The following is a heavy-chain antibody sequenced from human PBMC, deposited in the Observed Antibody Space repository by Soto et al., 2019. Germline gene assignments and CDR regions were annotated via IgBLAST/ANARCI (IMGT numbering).Heavy chain of an antibody. CDR1: GGTFSSYT. J-gene: IGHJ6*02. CDR2: IIPIFGTA. CDR3: ARVTTVTTTGLGWGYYGMDV. Sequence: SVKVSCKASGGTFSSYTISWVRQAPGQGLEWMGGIIPIFGTANYAQKFQGRVTITADESTSTAYMELSSLRSEDTAVYYCARVTTVTTTGLGWGYYGMDVWGQGTTVTVSS. D-gene: IGHD4-17*01. V-gene: IGHV1-69*13.